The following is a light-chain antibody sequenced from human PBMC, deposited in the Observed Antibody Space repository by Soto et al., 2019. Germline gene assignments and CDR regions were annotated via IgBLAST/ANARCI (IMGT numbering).Light chain of an antibody. CDR1: SSDVGGYSY. Sequence: QSVLTQPASVSGSPGQSITISCTGTSSDVGGYSYVSWYQHHPGKAPKLMIYKVSNRPSGISNRFSGSKSGNAASLTISGLQAEDEADYYCSSYTSTSTPVVFGGGTQLTVL. CDR3: SSYTSTSTPVV. J-gene: IGLJ2*01. CDR2: KVS. V-gene: IGLV2-14*01.